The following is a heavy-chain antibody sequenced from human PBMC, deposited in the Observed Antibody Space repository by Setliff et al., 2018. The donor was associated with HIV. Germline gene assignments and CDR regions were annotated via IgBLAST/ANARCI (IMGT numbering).Heavy chain of an antibody. CDR2: VSGNGGTT. V-gene: IGHV3-23*01. D-gene: IGHD2-8*01. CDR3: ARPLLYPYYYMDV. J-gene: IGHJ6*03. Sequence: GGSLRLSCATSGFTFTSYAIGWVRQAPGGGLEYVSAVSGNGGTTYYTDSVKGRFTISRDTSKNTFYLEMNSLRDEDTAVYYCARPLLYPYYYMDVWGKGTTVTVSS. CDR1: GFTFTSYA.